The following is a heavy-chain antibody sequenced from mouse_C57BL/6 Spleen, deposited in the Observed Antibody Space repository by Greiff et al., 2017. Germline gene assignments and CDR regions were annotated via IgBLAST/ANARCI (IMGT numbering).Heavy chain of an antibody. V-gene: IGHV1-50*01. D-gene: IGHD1-1*01. CDR3: ARLLYYGSSPPNAMDY. Sequence: QVQLQQPGAELVKPGASVKLSCKASGYTFTSYWMQWVKQRPGQGLEWIGEIDPSDSYTNYNQKFKGKATLTVDTSSSTAYMQLSSLTSEDSAVYYCARLLYYGSSPPNAMDYWGQGTSVTVSS. CDR1: GYTFTSYW. CDR2: IDPSDSYT. J-gene: IGHJ4*01.